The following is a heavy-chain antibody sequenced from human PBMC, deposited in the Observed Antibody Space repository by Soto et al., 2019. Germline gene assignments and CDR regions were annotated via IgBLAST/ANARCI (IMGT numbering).Heavy chain of an antibody. V-gene: IGHV3-74*01. CDR1: GFTFSTYW. Sequence: EVQLVESGGGLVQPGGSLRLSCAASGFTFSTYWMHWVREVPGKGLVWVSRVNPDGTTTNYAASVKGRFTISRDNAKNTSPMQINRLRLDDMAVYFCARDLAGVDDSWGEGTLVTVSS. D-gene: IGHD7-27*01. CDR3: ARDLAGVDDS. J-gene: IGHJ4*02. CDR2: VNPDGTTT.